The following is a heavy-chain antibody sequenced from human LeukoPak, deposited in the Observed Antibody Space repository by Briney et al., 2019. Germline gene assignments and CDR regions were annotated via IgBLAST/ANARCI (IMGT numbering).Heavy chain of an antibody. J-gene: IGHJ4*02. V-gene: IGHV3-64*01. CDR2: ISSNGVNT. CDR1: GFTFSSYA. D-gene: IGHD3-16*01. CDR3: ARASYTTTWHHLGH. Sequence: PGGSLRLSCAASGFTFSSYAMHWVRQAPGKGLEYVSAISSNGVNTYYANSVKGRFTISRDNSKNTLYLQMGSLRAEDMAVYYCARASYTTTWHHLGHWGQGTLVTVSS.